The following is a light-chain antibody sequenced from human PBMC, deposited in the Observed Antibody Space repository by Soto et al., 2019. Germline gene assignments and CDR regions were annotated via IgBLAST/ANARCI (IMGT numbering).Light chain of an antibody. J-gene: IGKJ4*01. CDR1: QSVSNNY. V-gene: IGKV3-20*01. CDR3: QQYRSSPPLT. CDR2: GTS. Sequence: EIVLTQSPGTLSLSPGERATLSCRASQSVSNNYLAWYQQKPGQAPRLLIYGTSNRATGIPDRFSGSGSGTDFTLTISRLEPEYFAVYYCQQYRSSPPLTFGGGTKVEIK.